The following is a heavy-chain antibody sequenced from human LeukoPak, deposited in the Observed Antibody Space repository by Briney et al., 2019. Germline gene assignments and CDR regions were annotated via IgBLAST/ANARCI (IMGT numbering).Heavy chain of an antibody. D-gene: IGHD2-15*01. CDR1: GFTFSSYA. CDR2: ISGSGGST. Sequence: GGSLRLSCAASGFTFSSYAMSWVHQAPGKGLEWVSAISGSGGSTYYADSVKGRFTISRDNSKNTLYLQMNSLRAEDTAVYYCAKDSWSYCSGGSCYEDYWGQGTLVTVSS. V-gene: IGHV3-23*01. CDR3: AKDSWSYCSGGSCYEDY. J-gene: IGHJ4*02.